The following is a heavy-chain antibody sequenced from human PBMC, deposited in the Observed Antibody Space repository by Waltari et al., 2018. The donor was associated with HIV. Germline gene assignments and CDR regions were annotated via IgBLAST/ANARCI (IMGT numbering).Heavy chain of an antibody. V-gene: IGHV1-24*01. CDR1: GYTLTELS. J-gene: IGHJ3*02. D-gene: IGHD1-26*01. Sequence: QVQLVQSGAEVKKPGASVKVSCQVSGYTLTELSMHWVRQARGQGLEWMGGFDPEDGETIYAQKCQGRVTMTEDTSTDTAYMELSSLRSEDTAVYYCATEVVGYSGSPMKAFDIWGQGTMVTVSS. CDR2: FDPEDGET. CDR3: ATEVVGYSGSPMKAFDI.